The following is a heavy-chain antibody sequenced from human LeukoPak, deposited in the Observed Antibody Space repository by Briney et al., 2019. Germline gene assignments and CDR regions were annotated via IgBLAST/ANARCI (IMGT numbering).Heavy chain of an antibody. CDR2: IYSDGST. J-gene: IGHJ4*02. D-gene: IGHD3-22*01. CDR3: ARIPIVLITSGGY. Sequence: GSLRLSCAASGFTVSSNYMTWVRQAPGKGLEWLSVIYSDGSTYYADSVKGRFTISRDNSKNTLYLQINSLRAEDTAVYYCARIPIVLITSGGYWGQGTLVTASS. V-gene: IGHV3-53*01. CDR1: GFTVSSNY.